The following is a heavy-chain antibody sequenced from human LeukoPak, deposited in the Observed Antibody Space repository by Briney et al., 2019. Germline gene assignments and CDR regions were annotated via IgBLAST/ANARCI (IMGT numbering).Heavy chain of an antibody. CDR3: AKDIKYGSGSSVDY. CDR2: ISSSGSTI. D-gene: IGHD3-10*01. CDR1: GFTFSDYY. Sequence: GGSLRLSCAASGFTFSDYYMSWIRQAPGKGLEWVSYISSSGSTIYYADSVKGRFTISRDNAKNSLYLQVNSLRAEDTALYSCAKDIKYGSGSSVDYWGQGTLVTVSS. J-gene: IGHJ4*02. V-gene: IGHV3-11*01.